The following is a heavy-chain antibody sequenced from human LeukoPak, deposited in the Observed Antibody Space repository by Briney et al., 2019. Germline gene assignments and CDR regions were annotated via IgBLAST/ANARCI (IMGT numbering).Heavy chain of an antibody. J-gene: IGHJ1*01. D-gene: IGHD3-22*01. CDR3: ARADDSSGYYLVYFQH. V-gene: IGHV3-23*01. CDR1: GFTFSSHG. Sequence: GGTLRLSCAASGFTFSSHGMNWVRQAPGKGLEWVSAISGSGGSTYYADSVKGRFTISRDNSKNTLYLQMNSLRAEDTAVYYCARADDSSGYYLVYFQHWGQGTLVTVSS. CDR2: ISGSGGST.